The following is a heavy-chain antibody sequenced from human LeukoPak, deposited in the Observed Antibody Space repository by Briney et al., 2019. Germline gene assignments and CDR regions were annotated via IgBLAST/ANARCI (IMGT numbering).Heavy chain of an antibody. CDR1: GYRFTTYW. CDR2: IYPSDSDT. J-gene: IGHJ4*02. CDR3: ARRDAGLSYDY. D-gene: IGHD2/OR15-2a*01. V-gene: IGHV5-51*01. Sequence: GESLNISCKAPGYRFTTYWIGWVRQTPGKGLEWMGIIYPSDSDTRYSPSFQGQVTISADKSISTAYLQWSSLKSSDTAIYYCARRDAGLSYDYWGQGTLVTVSS.